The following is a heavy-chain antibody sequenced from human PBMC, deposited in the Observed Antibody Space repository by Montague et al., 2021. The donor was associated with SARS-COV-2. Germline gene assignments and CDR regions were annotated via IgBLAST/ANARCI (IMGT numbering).Heavy chain of an antibody. CDR1: GFSIGSDDY. V-gene: IGHV4-38-2*02. D-gene: IGHD6-25*01. J-gene: IGHJ3*02. CDR3: VRDKASGLRNVFDI. Sequence: SETLSLTCNVSGFSIGSDDYWGWIRQPPGKGLEWVGSIYPSGTTYYNPSLQSRLTMSIDTSTNQFSLRLTSVAAADTAVFSCVRDKASGLRNVFDIWGQGTTVTVSS. CDR2: IYPSGTT.